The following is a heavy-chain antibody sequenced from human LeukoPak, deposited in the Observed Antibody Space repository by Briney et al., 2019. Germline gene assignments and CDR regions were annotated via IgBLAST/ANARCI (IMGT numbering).Heavy chain of an antibody. V-gene: IGHV1-46*01. Sequence: ASVKVSCKASGGTFSSYAISWVRQAPGQGLEWMGIINPSGGSTSYAQKFQGRVTMTRDTSTSTVYMELSSLRSEDTAVYYCARVRKDYDSSGYYSLGFDYWGQGTLVTVSS. CDR2: INPSGGST. J-gene: IGHJ4*02. D-gene: IGHD3-22*01. CDR3: ARVRKDYDSSGYYSLGFDY. CDR1: GGTFSSYA.